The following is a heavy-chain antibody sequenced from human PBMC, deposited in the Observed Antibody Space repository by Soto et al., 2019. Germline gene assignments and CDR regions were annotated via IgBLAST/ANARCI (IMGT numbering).Heavy chain of an antibody. CDR1: GGTLITYS. V-gene: IGHV1-69*01. J-gene: IGHJ1*01. D-gene: IGHD6-13*01. Sequence: QEQLVQSGAEMKKPGSSVKLSCEASGGTLITYSITWVRQAPGQGLEWMGGILPSTGATNYAPEFQGRATITADESTSTAYMELRGLTSEDTAIYFCAGDDGYSSSHLYAWGQGTRLTVSP. CDR3: AGDDGYSSSHLYA. CDR2: ILPSTGAT.